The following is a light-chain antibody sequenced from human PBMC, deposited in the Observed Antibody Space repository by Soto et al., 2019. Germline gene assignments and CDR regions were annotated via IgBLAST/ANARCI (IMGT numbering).Light chain of an antibody. Sequence: QSALTQPPSASGFPGQSVTISCTGTSNDVGGYNSVSWYQHHPGKAPKLMIYEVSKRHSGVPDRFSGSKSGNAASLTVSGLQAEDKADYYCSSYPARSKNVLFGGGTKLTVL. CDR2: EVS. CDR3: SSYPARSKNVL. CDR1: SNDVGGYNS. J-gene: IGLJ2*01. V-gene: IGLV2-8*01.